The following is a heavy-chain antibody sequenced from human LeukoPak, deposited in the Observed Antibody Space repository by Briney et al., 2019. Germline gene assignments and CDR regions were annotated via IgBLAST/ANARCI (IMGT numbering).Heavy chain of an antibody. CDR1: GYTFTSYY. Sequence: ASVKVSCKASGYTFTSYYMHWVRQAPGQGLEWMGIINPSGGSTSYAQKFQGRVTMTRDMSTSTVYMELSSLRSEDTAVYYCARGETYSYGRPPAFDIWGQGTMVTVSS. D-gene: IGHD5-18*01. CDR3: ARGETYSYGRPPAFDI. CDR2: INPSGGST. V-gene: IGHV1-46*01. J-gene: IGHJ3*02.